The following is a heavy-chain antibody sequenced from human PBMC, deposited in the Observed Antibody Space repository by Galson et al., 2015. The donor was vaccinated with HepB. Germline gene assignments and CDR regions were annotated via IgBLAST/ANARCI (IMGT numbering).Heavy chain of an antibody. V-gene: IGHV1-18*01. J-gene: IGHJ2*01. CDR3: AITPSSSWSWYFDL. D-gene: IGHD6-13*01. Sequence: SVKVSCKASGYTFTSYGISWVRQAPGQGLEWMGWNSAYNGNTNYAQKLQVRVTMTTDTSTSTAYMELRSLRSDDTAVYYCAITPSSSWSWYFDLWGRGTLVTVSS. CDR1: GYTFTSYG. CDR2: NSAYNGNT.